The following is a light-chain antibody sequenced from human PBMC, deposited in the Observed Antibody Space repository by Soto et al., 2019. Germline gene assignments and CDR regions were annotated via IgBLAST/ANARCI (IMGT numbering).Light chain of an antibody. CDR3: CAYAGSNTLV. CDR2: GNN. V-gene: IGLV1-44*01. CDR1: SSNVGTNT. J-gene: IGLJ2*01. Sequence: QSVLTQPPSASGTPGQRVTISCSGSSSNVGTNTVHWYQHLPGTAPKLLIYGNNQRPSVVSNRFSASKSGNTASLTISGLQAEDEADYYCCAYAGSNTLVFGGGTKLTVL.